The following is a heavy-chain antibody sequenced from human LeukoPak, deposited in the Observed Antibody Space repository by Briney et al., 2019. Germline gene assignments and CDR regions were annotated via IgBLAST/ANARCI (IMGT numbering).Heavy chain of an antibody. V-gene: IGHV3-30-3*01. CDR1: GFTFSSYA. D-gene: IGHD6-13*01. CDR3: ARDEAIAAAGPIFQH. CDR2: ISYDGSNK. J-gene: IGHJ1*01. Sequence: PGRFLRLSCAASGFTFSSYALHWVRQAPGKGLEWVAVISYDGSNKYYADSVKGRFTISRDNSKNTLYLQMNSLRAEDTAVYYCARDEAIAAAGPIFQHWGQGTLVTVSS.